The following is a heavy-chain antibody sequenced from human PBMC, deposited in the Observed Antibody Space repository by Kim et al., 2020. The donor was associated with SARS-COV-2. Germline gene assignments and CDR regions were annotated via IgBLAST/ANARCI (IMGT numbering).Heavy chain of an antibody. J-gene: IGHJ2*01. Sequence: SETLSLTCTVSGDSINSYYWNWIRQPPGKGLEWIGYISYSGSTNYNPSLKSRVTISVDTSKTQFSLRLSSVTAADTAVYYCARWVRGSRYFDLWGRGTLVTVSS. D-gene: IGHD3-10*01. CDR1: GDSINSYY. CDR3: ARWVRGSRYFDL. CDR2: ISYSGST. V-gene: IGHV4-59*13.